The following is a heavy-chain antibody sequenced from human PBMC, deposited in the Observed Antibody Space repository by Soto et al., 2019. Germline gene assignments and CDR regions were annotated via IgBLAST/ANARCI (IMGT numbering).Heavy chain of an antibody. CDR1: GYTFTSYA. D-gene: IGHD2-21*02. CDR3: ARVGVAYCGGDCYYPDY. J-gene: IGHJ4*02. Sequence: ASVKVSCKASGYTFTSYAMHWVRQAPGQRLEWMGWINAGNGNTKYSQKFQGRVTITRDTSASTAYMELSSLRSEDTAVYYCARVGVAYCGGDCYYPDYWGQGTLVTVSS. V-gene: IGHV1-3*01. CDR2: INAGNGNT.